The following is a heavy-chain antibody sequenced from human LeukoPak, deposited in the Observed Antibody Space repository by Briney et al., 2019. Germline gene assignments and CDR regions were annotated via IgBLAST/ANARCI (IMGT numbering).Heavy chain of an antibody. CDR3: ARAGYYGSGSYREQGPLYYFDY. D-gene: IGHD3-10*01. V-gene: IGHV4-59*01. Sequence: PSETLSLTCTVSGGSISSYYWSWIRQPPGKGLEWIGYIYYSGSTNYNPSLKSRVTISVDTSKNQFSLKLSSVTAADTAVYYCARAGYYGSGSYREQGPLYYFDYWGQGTLVTVSS. CDR1: GGSISSYY. J-gene: IGHJ4*02. CDR2: IYYSGST.